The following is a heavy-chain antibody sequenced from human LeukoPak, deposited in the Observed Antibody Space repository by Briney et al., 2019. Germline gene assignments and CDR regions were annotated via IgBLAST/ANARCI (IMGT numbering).Heavy chain of an antibody. CDR3: ARAPMSYDSSGFGGAFDI. CDR2: ISYDGTNK. D-gene: IGHD3-22*01. J-gene: IGHJ3*02. Sequence: GGSLRLSCAASGFTFSNYAMHWVRQAPGKGLEWVAVISYDGTNKYYADSVKGRFTVSRDNSKNTMYLQMNSLRAEDTAMYYCARAPMSYDSSGFGGAFDIWGQGTMVTVSS. CDR1: GFTFSNYA. V-gene: IGHV3-30-3*01.